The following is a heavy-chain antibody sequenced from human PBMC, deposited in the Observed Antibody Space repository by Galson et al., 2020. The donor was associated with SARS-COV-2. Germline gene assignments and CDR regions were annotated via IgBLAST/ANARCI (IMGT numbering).Heavy chain of an antibody. CDR1: GFRFSSYW. J-gene: IGHJ3*01. V-gene: IGHV5-51*01. CDR2: IYPGDSDT. D-gene: IGHD2-15*01. Sequence: GESLKISCKGYGFRFSSYWIGWVRQKPGKGLEWMGIIYPGDSDTRYSPSFEGQVTILVDKSISTAYLQWSSLKASDSAMYYCARPRTPASTSGSAFDRWGQGTMVTVAS. CDR3: ARPRTPASTSGSAFDR.